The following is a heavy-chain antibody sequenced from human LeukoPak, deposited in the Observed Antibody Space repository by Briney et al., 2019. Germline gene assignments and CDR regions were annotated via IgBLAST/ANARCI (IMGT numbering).Heavy chain of an antibody. CDR3: AELGITMIGGV. Sequence: GGSLRLSCAASGFTFSTYSMNWVRQAPGKGLEWISSITSSSSYIYYADSVKGRFTISRDNAKNSLYLQMNSLRAEDTAVYYCAELGITMIGGVWGKGTTVTISS. J-gene: IGHJ6*04. V-gene: IGHV3-21*01. D-gene: IGHD3-10*02. CDR1: GFTFSTYS. CDR2: ITSSSSYI.